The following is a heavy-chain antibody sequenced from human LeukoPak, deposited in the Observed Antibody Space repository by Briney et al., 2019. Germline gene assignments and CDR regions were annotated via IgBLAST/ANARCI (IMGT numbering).Heavy chain of an antibody. CDR1: GYTSTSYD. V-gene: IGHV1-8*01. D-gene: IGHD2-15*01. CDR3: ARWVVVVVAGGDAFDI. CDR2: MNPNSGNT. J-gene: IGHJ3*02. Sequence: SVKVSCKASGYTSTSYDINWVRQATGQGLEWMGWMNPNSGNTGYAQKFQGRVTMTRNTSISTAYMELSSLRSEDTAVYYCARWVVVVVAGGDAFDIWGQGTMVTVSS.